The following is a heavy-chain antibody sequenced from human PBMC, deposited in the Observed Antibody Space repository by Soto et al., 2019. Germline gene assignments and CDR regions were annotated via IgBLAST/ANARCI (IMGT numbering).Heavy chain of an antibody. CDR3: ARLQTTVTSLDY. CDR2: IYYSGST. V-gene: IGHV4-61*01. CDR1: GGSVSSGSYY. Sequence: SETLSLTCTVSGGSVSSGSYYWSWIRQPPGKGLEWIGYIYYSGSTNYNPSLKSRVTISVDTSKNQFSLKLSSVTAADTAVYYWARLQTTVTSLDYWGQGTLVTVSS. J-gene: IGHJ4*02. D-gene: IGHD4-17*01.